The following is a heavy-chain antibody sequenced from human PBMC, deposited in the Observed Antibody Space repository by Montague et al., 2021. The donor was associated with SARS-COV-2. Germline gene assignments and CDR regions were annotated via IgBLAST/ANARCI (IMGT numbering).Heavy chain of an antibody. CDR1: GFSLSTSGMR. CDR2: IDWDDDK. D-gene: IGHD3-9*01. J-gene: IGHJ4*02. Sequence: PALVKPTQTLTLTCTFSGFSLSTSGMRASWIRQPPGKALEWLARIDWDDDKSYSTSLKTRLTISKDTSKNQVVLTMTNMDPVDTATYYCARENYDILTGTTLGLDYWGQGTLVTVSS. CDR3: ARENYDILTGTTLGLDY. V-gene: IGHV2-70*04.